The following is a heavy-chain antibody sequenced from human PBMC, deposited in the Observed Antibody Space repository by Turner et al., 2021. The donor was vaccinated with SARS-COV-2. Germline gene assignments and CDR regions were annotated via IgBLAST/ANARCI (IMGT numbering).Heavy chain of an antibody. CDR1: GGSISSSSYY. J-gene: IGHJ5*02. D-gene: IGHD3-10*01. CDR2: IYYSRST. Sequence: QLQLQESGPGLVTPSETLSPTCTVSGGSISSSSYYWGWIRQPPGKGMEWIGSIYYSRSTYYNPSLKSRVTISVDTSKNQFSLKLSSVTAADTAVYYCAPSPMTMVRGVITFGWFDPWGQGTLVTVSS. V-gene: IGHV4-39*01. CDR3: APSPMTMVRGVITFGWFDP.